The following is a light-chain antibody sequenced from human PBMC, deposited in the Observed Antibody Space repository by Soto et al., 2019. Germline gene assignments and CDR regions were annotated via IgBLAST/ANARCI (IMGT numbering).Light chain of an antibody. Sequence: QSALTQPASVSGSPGQSITISCTGSSSDVGGYNYVSWYQQHPGKAPKLMIYEVSNRPSGVSNRFSGSKSGNTASLTISGLQAADEADYYCSSYTSSTTLVFGGGTKLNVL. V-gene: IGLV2-14*01. J-gene: IGLJ2*01. CDR2: EVS. CDR3: SSYTSSTTLV. CDR1: SSDVGGYNY.